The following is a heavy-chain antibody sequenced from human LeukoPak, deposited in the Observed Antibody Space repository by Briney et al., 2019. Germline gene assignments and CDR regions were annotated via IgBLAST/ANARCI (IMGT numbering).Heavy chain of an antibody. CDR1: GFTFSSYS. V-gene: IGHV3-48*01. J-gene: IGHJ4*02. CDR2: ISSSSSTI. Sequence: GGSLRLSCAASGFTFSSYSMNWVRQAPGKGLEWVSYISSSSSTIYYADSVKGRFTISRDNAKNSLYLQMNSLRAEDTAVYYCARRRRTGSGSYTDYWGQGTLVTVSS. D-gene: IGHD3-10*01. CDR3: ARRRRTGSGSYTDY.